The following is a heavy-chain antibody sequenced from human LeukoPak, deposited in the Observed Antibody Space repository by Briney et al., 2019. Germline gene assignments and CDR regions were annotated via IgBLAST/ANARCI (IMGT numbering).Heavy chain of an antibody. V-gene: IGHV6-1*01. CDR2: TYYRSKWYN. D-gene: IGHD3-22*01. Sequence: SQTLSLTCAISGDSVSSNSAAWNWIRQSPSRGLEWLGRTYYRSKWYNDYAVSVKSRITINPDTSKNQFSLQLSSVTAADTAVYYCARVRFDYDSSGYYQYYFDYWGQGTLVTVSS. CDR1: GDSVSSNSAA. CDR3: ARVRFDYDSSGYYQYYFDY. J-gene: IGHJ4*02.